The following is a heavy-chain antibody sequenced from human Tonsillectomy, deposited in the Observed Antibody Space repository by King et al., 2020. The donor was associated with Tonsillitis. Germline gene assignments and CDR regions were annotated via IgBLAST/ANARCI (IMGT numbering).Heavy chain of an antibody. CDR3: AKEFGSSGWYTVDY. J-gene: IGHJ4*02. D-gene: IGHD6-19*01. V-gene: IGHV3-23*04. CDR1: GFIFSNSA. Sequence: EVQLVESGGGLVQPGGSLRLSCAASGFIFSNSAMDWVRQAPGKGLEWVSAIRGSGERTYYADSVEGRFTVSRDNSKNTLYLQINSLRAEDTAVYYCAKEFGSSGWYTVDYWGQGTRVTVSS. CDR2: IRGSGERT.